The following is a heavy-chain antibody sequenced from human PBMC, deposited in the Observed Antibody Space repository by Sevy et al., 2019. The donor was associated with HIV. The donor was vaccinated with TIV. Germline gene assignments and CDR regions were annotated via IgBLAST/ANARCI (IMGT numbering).Heavy chain of an antibody. J-gene: IGHJ4*02. CDR3: AREGWPKPHDY. V-gene: IGHV3-23*01. CDR2: FSFGCGRI. D-gene: IGHD2-15*01. Sequence: GGSLRLSCEASGFTFSKYSMSWVRQAPGKGLEWVSTFSFGCGRINYADSVKGRFTISRDDSKNTLYLQMNSLRAEDTAVYYCAREGWPKPHDYWGQGTLVTVSS. CDR1: GFTFSKYS.